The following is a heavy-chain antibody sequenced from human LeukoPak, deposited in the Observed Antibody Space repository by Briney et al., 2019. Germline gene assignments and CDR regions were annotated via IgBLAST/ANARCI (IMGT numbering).Heavy chain of an antibody. CDR1: GFTFSSYW. CDR3: ARADMALVPVFDY. J-gene: IGHJ4*02. CDR2: ISNSGSTL. D-gene: IGHD3-3*02. V-gene: IGHV3-48*04. Sequence: PGGSLRLSCAVSGFTFSSYWMNWVRQAPGKGLEWVSYISNSGSTLYYADSVKGRFTISRDNAKNSVYLQLNSLRADDTAVYYCARADMALVPVFDYWGQGTLVTVSS.